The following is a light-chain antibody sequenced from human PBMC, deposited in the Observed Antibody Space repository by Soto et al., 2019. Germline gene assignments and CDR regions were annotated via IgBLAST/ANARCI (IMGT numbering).Light chain of an antibody. V-gene: IGKV1-5*01. CDR2: DAC. CDR1: QSISGW. CDR3: HQYNSYGT. Sequence: DIQVTQSPSTLSASVGERLTSTCRAIQSISGWLAWYQQKPGKAPKLLIYDACSLESGVPSRSSGSGSGTEFTLTISSLQPDDFATYYCHQYNSYGTFGQGTKV. J-gene: IGKJ1*01.